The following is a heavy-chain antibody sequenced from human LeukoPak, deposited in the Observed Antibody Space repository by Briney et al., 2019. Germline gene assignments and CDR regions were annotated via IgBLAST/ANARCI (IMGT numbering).Heavy chain of an antibody. J-gene: IGHJ6*03. CDR1: GYTFTSYD. Sequence: VASVKVSCKASGYTFTSYDINWVRQGTGQGFEWMGWMNPSSGNTGYGQKFQGRVTITADKSTSTAYMELSSLRSEDTAVYYCARDATRAAAGSPNYYYYMDVWGKGTTVTISS. CDR3: ARDATRAAAGSPNYYYYMDV. CDR2: MNPSSGNT. D-gene: IGHD6-13*01. V-gene: IGHV1-8*01.